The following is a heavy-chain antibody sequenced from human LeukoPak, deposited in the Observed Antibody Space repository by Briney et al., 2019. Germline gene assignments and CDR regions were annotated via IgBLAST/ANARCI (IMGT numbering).Heavy chain of an antibody. Sequence: TGGSLRLSCAASGFTFSNYAMHWVRQAPGKGLEWVSTISGSGGSTYYADSVKGRFTISRANSKNTLYLQMNSLRAEDTAVYYCAKAGRLGYGKFDPWGQGTLVTVSS. V-gene: IGHV3-23*01. CDR2: ISGSGGST. J-gene: IGHJ5*02. D-gene: IGHD5-12*01. CDR3: AKAGRLGYGKFDP. CDR1: GFTFSNYA.